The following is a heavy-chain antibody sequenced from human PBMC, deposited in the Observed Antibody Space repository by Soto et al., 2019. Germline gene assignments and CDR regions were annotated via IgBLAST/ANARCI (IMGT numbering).Heavy chain of an antibody. V-gene: IGHV4-59*01. J-gene: IGHJ4*02. D-gene: IGHD3-10*01. Sequence: SETLSLTCTVSGGSISSYYWSWSRQPPGKGLEWIGYIYYSGSTNYNPSPKSRVTISVDTSKNQFSLKLSSVTAADTAVYYCARDNRFGESFDYWGQGTLVTVSS. CDR1: GGSISSYY. CDR2: IYYSGST. CDR3: ARDNRFGESFDY.